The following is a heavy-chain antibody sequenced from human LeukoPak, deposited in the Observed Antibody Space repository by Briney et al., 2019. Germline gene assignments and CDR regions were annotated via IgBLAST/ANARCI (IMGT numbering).Heavy chain of an antibody. CDR3: ARGGPVVGATTGSFDY. D-gene: IGHD1-26*01. Sequence: ASVKVSCKASGYTFTGHYIHWVRQAPGQGLEWMGWINPNSGGTNYAQNFQGRVTMTRDTSISTAYIELRRLRPDDTAAYYCARGGPVVGATTGSFDYWGQGTLVTVSS. CDR2: INPNSGGT. J-gene: IGHJ4*02. V-gene: IGHV1-2*02. CDR1: GYTFTGHY.